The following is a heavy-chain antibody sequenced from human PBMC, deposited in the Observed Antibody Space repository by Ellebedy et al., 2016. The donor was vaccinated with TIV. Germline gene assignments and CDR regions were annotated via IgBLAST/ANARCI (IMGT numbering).Heavy chain of an antibody. D-gene: IGHD3-9*01. CDR3: ACWAGQERYQGPFDY. V-gene: IGHV3-74*01. CDR2: INTDGSST. Sequence: PGGSLRLSCVASGCTSRNYWMHWVRQAPGKGLVWVSHINTDGSSTSYADSVKGRLTISRDNARNTLYLQMNSLRVEDTAVYDCACWAGQERYQGPFDYWGQGILVIVS. CDR1: GCTSRNYW. J-gene: IGHJ4*02.